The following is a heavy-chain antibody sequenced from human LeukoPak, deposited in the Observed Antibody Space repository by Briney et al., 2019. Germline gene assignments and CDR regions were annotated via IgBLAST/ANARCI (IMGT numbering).Heavy chain of an antibody. V-gene: IGHV4-61*02. CDR1: GGSISSGSYY. CDR2: IYTSGST. J-gene: IGHJ4*02. Sequence: SQTLSLTCTVSGGSISSGSYYWSWIRQPAGKGLEWIGRIYTSGSTNYNPSLKSRVTISVDTPKNQFSLKLSSVTAADTAVYYCARGDYDFWSGYSYWGQGTLVTVSS. CDR3: ARGDYDFWSGYSY. D-gene: IGHD3-3*01.